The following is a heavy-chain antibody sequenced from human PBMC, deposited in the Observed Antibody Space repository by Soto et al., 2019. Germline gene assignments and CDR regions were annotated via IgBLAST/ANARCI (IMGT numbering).Heavy chain of an antibody. CDR1: GGTFSSYA. CDR3: ARGPFGGSGSSRTYYYYYGMDV. J-gene: IGHJ6*02. Sequence: ASVKVSCKASGGTFSSYAISWVRQAPGQGLKWMGGIIPIFGTANYAQKFQGRVTITADESTSTAYMELSSLRSEDTAVYYCARGPFGGSGSSRTYYYYYGMDVWGQGTTVTVSS. V-gene: IGHV1-69*13. D-gene: IGHD3-10*01. CDR2: IIPIFGTA.